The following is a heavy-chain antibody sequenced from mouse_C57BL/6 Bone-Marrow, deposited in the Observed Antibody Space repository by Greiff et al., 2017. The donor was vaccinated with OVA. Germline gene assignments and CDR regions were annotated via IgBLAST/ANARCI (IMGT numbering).Heavy chain of an antibody. CDR2: ISDGGSYT. V-gene: IGHV5-4*01. CDR3: ARDGPYYGYDVLAY. Sequence: DVKLVESGGGLVKPGGSLKLSCAASGFTFSSYAMSWVRQTPEKRLEWVATISDGGSYTYYPDNVKGRFTISRDNAKNNLYLQRSHLKSEDTAMYYCARDGPYYGYDVLAYWGQGTLVTVSA. CDR1: GFTFSSYA. D-gene: IGHD2-9*01. J-gene: IGHJ3*01.